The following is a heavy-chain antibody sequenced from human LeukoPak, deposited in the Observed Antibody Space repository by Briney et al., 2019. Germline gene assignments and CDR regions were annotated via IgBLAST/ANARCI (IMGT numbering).Heavy chain of an antibody. J-gene: IGHJ1*01. D-gene: IGHD3-22*01. V-gene: IGHV5-10-1*01. Sequence: GESLKISRRGSGYRFASYWSSGVRQRRAEGLEWMGRIDPSDSFTNYSPSFQGHVTISADKSINTSYLQWSSLKASDTAMYYCARFSPPYFSDSSGYSEDFQHWGQGTLVTVSS. CDR3: ARFSPPYFSDSSGYSEDFQH. CDR1: GYRFASYW. CDR2: IDPSDSFT.